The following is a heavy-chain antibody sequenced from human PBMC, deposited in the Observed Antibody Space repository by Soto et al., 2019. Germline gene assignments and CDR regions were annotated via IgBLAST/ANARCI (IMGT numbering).Heavy chain of an antibody. V-gene: IGHV4-59*01. J-gene: IGHJ4*02. CDR2: IYNSGRY. CDR3: ARTLPNRQRFDS. Sequence: SETLSLTCTVSGGFIWGWIRQSPDKGLEWIGYIYNSGRYNYNPSLESRLTISIDTSKNQFSLRLASVTAADTAVYYCARTLPNRQRFDSWSQRTLVTVSS. CDR1: GGFI. D-gene: IGHD1-1*01.